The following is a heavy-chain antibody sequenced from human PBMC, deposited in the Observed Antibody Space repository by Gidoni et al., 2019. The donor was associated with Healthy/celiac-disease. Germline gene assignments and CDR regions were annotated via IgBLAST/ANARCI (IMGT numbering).Heavy chain of an antibody. CDR3: TRQYYDSSGYNPAGDY. Sequence: EVQLVESGGGLVQPGGSLKLSCAASGFTLRGSAMHWVRQASGKGLEWVGRIRSKANSYATAYAASVKGRFTISRDDSKNTAYLQMNSLKTEDTAVYYCTRQYYDSSGYNPAGDYWGQGTLVTVSS. D-gene: IGHD3-22*01. J-gene: IGHJ4*02. CDR1: GFTLRGSA. CDR2: IRSKANSYAT. V-gene: IGHV3-73*01.